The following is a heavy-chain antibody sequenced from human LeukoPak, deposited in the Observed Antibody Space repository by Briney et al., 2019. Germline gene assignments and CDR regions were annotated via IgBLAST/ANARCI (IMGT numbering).Heavy chain of an antibody. Sequence: ASVKVSCKASGGTFTSYDINWVRQATGQGLEWMGWMNPNSGNTGYAQKFQGRVTITRNTSISTAYMELSSLRSEDTAVYYCARAERDTMVRGVNYYYMDVWGKGTTVTVSS. CDR1: GGTFTSYD. CDR2: MNPNSGNT. D-gene: IGHD3-10*01. J-gene: IGHJ6*03. V-gene: IGHV1-8*03. CDR3: ARAERDTMVRGVNYYYMDV.